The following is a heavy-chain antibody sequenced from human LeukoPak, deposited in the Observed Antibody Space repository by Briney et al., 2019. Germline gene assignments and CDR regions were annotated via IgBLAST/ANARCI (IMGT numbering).Heavy chain of an antibody. CDR2: TYYRSKSYN. V-gene: IGHV6-1*01. D-gene: IGHD3-22*01. CDR3: ARDHQHLCSGYYV. Sequence: PSQTLSLTCAVSGDSVSSNSAAWHWLRQSPSRGLEWLGRTYYRSKSYNDYAVSVKSRITINPDTSKNQFSLQLNSVTPEDTAVYYCARDHQHLCSGYYVWGQGTLVTVSS. CDR1: GDSVSSNSAA. J-gene: IGHJ4*02.